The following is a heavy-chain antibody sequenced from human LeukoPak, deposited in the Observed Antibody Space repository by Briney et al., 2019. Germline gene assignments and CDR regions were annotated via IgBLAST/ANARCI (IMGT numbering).Heavy chain of an antibody. V-gene: IGHV3-23*01. CDR3: AQGMWAAAGTGWFDP. D-gene: IGHD6-13*01. CDR1: GFTFSKYA. J-gene: IGHJ5*02. CDR2: ISVSGGST. Sequence: PGGSLRLSCAASGFTFSKYAMSWLRQAPGKGLEWVSAISVSGGSTYYADSVKGRFTISRDNSKNTLYLQVNSLRAEDTAVYYCAQGMWAAAGTGWFDPWGQGTLVTVSS.